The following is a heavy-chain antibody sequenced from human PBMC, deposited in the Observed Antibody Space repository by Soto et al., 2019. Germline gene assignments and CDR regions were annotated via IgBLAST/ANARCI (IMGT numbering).Heavy chain of an antibody. CDR1: GFSLSTSGVG. D-gene: IGHD2-15*01. V-gene: IGHV2-5*02. CDR2: IYWDDDK. Sequence: QITLKESGPTLVKPTQTRTLTCTFSGFSLSTSGVGVGWIRQPPGKALEWLALIYWDDDKRYSPSVKSRLTTSKDTAKNQEVLTMPNVTPAHTATYYCAHGRWYCSGGSCYSIWFDPWGKGTLVTVSS. CDR3: AHGRWYCSGGSCYSIWFDP. J-gene: IGHJ5*02.